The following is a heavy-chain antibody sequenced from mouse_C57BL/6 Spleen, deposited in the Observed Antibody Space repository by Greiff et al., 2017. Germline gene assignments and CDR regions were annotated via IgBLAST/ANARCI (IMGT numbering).Heavy chain of an antibody. Sequence: VQLQQPGTELVKPGASVKLSCKASGYTFTSYWMHWVKQRPGQGLEWIGNINPSNGGTNYNEKFKSKATLTVDKSSSTAYMRLSSLTSEESAVYYCARSGEYDYDGYVDYWGQGTTLTVSS. J-gene: IGHJ2*01. CDR1: GYTFTSYW. V-gene: IGHV1-53*01. CDR3: ARSGEYDYDGYVDY. D-gene: IGHD2-4*01. CDR2: INPSNGGT.